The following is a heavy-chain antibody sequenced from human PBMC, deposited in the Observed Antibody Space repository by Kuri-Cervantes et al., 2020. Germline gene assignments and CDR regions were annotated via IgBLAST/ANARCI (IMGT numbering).Heavy chain of an antibody. CDR2: ISWNGGTI. Sequence: SLKISCAASGFIFDNYAMHWVRQVPGKGLEWVSGISWNGGTIGYVDSVKGRFTIPRDNAKKSLYLQMNSLRPEDTASFYCVKGGYGAGNNDVFDMWGQGTMVTVSS. CDR3: VKGGYGAGNNDVFDM. CDR1: GFIFDNYA. V-gene: IGHV3-9*01. D-gene: IGHD3-10*01. J-gene: IGHJ3*02.